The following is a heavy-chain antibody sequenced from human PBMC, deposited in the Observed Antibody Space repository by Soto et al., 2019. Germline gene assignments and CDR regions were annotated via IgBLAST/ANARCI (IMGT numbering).Heavy chain of an antibody. CDR3: AKDLRANYYYYGMDV. CDR2: ISYDGSNK. V-gene: IGHV3-30*18. J-gene: IGHJ6*02. CDR1: GFTFSSYG. Sequence: QVQLVESGGGVVQPGRSLRLSCAASGFTFSSYGMHWVRQAPGKGLEWVAVISYDGSNKYYADSVKGRFTISRDNSXXTLYLQMNSLRAEDTAVYYCAKDLRANYYYYGMDVWGQGTTVTVSS.